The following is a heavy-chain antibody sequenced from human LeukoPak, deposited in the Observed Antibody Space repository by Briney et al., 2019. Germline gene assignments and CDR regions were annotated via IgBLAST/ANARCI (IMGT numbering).Heavy chain of an antibody. CDR3: VRGAAGDC. V-gene: IGHV3-53*01. CDR2: IYSGGTT. CDR1: GFTVSTNY. D-gene: IGHD6-19*01. Sequence: GGSLRLSCAASGFTVSTNYMSWVRQAPGKGLEWVSVIYSGGTTYYADSVKGRFTISRDNSKNTVYLQMTSLIGEDTAVYYCVRGAAGDCWGQGTLVTVSS. J-gene: IGHJ4*02.